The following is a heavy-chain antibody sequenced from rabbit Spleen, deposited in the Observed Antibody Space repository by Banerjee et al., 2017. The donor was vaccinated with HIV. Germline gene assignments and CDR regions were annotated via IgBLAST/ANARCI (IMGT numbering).Heavy chain of an antibody. Sequence: QEQLEESGGDLVKPEGSLTLTCTASGFSFSNSYYMCWVRQAPGKGLEWIACIYGGSSGSTYYATWAKGRFTISKTSSTTVTLQMTSLTAADTATYFCARDLSATSSRGYHLWGPGTLVTVS. J-gene: IGHJ4*01. V-gene: IGHV1S45*01. CDR3: ARDLSATSSRGYHL. D-gene: IGHD1-1*01. CDR1: GFSFSNSYY. CDR2: IYGGSSGST.